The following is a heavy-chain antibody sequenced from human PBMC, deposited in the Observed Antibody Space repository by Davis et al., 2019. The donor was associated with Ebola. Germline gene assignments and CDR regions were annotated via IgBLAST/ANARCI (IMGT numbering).Heavy chain of an antibody. D-gene: IGHD3-3*01. CDR2: IWYDGRNA. V-gene: IGHV3-30*02. CDR3: AKSGLSFGVVKYHYGMDV. J-gene: IGHJ6*04. Sequence: GGSLRLSCVASGLTFSRYGMHWVRQTPGKGLEWVAFIWYDGRNAHYIDSVKGRFTISRDNSKNTLYLQMNSLRLQDTAIYYCAKSGLSFGVVKYHYGMDVWGKGTTVTVSS. CDR1: GLTFSRYG.